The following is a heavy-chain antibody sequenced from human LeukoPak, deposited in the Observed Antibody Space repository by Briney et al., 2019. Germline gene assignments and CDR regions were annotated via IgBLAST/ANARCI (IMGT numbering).Heavy chain of an antibody. CDR1: GGSISSYY. Sequence: SETLSLTCTVSGGSISSYYGSWIRQPPGKGLEWIGYIYYSGSTNYNPSLKSRVTISVDTSKNQFSLKLSSVTAADTAVYYCARYGDYVDAFDIWGQGTMVTVSS. V-gene: IGHV4-59*01. CDR3: ARYGDYVDAFDI. CDR2: IYYSGST. J-gene: IGHJ3*02. D-gene: IGHD4-17*01.